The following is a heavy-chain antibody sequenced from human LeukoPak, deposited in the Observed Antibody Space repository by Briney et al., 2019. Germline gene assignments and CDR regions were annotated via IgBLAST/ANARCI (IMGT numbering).Heavy chain of an antibody. Sequence: GESLKISCQGSGYRFKEYWIGWVRQMPGKGLEWMGIIYPDDSDIRYSPSFQGQVTISADRSISIAYLQWSSLKASDTAMYYCARQTMGVRGGEWDYWGQGTLVTVSS. CDR3: ARQTMGVRGGEWDY. CDR2: IYPDDSDI. J-gene: IGHJ4*02. CDR1: GYRFKEYW. D-gene: IGHD3-10*01. V-gene: IGHV5-51*01.